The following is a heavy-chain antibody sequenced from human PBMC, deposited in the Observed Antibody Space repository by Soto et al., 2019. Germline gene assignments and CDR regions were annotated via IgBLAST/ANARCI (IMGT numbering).Heavy chain of an antibody. CDR2: ISAYNGNT. CDR1: GYTFTSYG. CDR3: ARDGGPGGFGLYHYGMDV. Sequence: ASVKVSCKASGYTFTSYGISWVRQAPGQGLEWMGWISAYNGNTNYAQKLQGRVTMTTDTSTTTAYMELRSLRSDDTAVYYCARDGGPGGFGLYHYGMDVWGQGTTVTGSS. J-gene: IGHJ6*02. V-gene: IGHV1-18*01. D-gene: IGHD3-10*01.